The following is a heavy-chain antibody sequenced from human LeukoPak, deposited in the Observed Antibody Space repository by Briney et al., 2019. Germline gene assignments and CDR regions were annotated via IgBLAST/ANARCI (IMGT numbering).Heavy chain of an antibody. CDR2: IYYSGST. CDR3: ARDSSMLRGPLVIYYFDF. V-gene: IGHV4-59*01. Sequence: ASETLSLTCTVSGGSISSYYWSWIRQPPGKGLEWIGYIYYSGSTNYNPSLKSRVTISVDTSKNQFSLKLSSVTAADTAVYYCARDSSMLRGPLVIYYFDFWGQGTLVTVSS. CDR1: GGSISSYY. J-gene: IGHJ4*02. D-gene: IGHD3-10*01.